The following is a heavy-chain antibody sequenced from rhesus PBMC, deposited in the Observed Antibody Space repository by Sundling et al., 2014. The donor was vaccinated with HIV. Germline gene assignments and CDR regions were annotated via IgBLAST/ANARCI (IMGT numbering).Heavy chain of an antibody. CDR1: GGSFSGNY. D-gene: IGHD2-21*01. CDR2: ISGSSGST. J-gene: IGHJ4*01. V-gene: IGHV4-99*02. CDR3: ARDGYCTGSGCFPFDY. Sequence: QVQLQESGPGLVKPSETLSLTCAVSGGSFSGNYWGWIRQPPGKGLEYIGYISGSSGSTNYNPSLKSRVTISKDTSKNQFSLKLSSVTAADTAVYYCARDGYCTGSGCFPFDYWGQGVLVNRLL.